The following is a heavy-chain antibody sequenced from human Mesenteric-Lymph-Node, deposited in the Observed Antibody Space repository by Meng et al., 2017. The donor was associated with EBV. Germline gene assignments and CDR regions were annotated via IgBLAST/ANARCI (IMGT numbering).Heavy chain of an antibody. D-gene: IGHD3-10*01. CDR3: AKVDGSGRSNWFDP. CDR2: IYHSGST. Sequence: VQLQEVGPGLVKPSGTLSLTCACSGGSSSSYNWWSWVRQPPGKGLEWIGEIYHSGSTNNNPSLRSRVTISVDKSKNQFSLRLSSVTAADTAVYYCAKVDGSGRSNWFDPWGQGTLVTVSS. V-gene: IGHV4-4*02. J-gene: IGHJ5*02. CDR1: GGSSSSYNW.